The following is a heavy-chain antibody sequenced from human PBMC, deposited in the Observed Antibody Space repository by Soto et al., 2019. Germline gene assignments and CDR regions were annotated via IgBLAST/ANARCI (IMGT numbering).Heavy chain of an antibody. Sequence: QVQLVESGGGLVKPGGSLRLSCAASGFTFSDYYMSWLRQAPGKGLEWVSYISSSGSTIYYADSVKGRFTISRDNAKNSLDLQMNSLRAEDTAVDYCARGGSYDFTYYYYMDVWGKGTTVTVSS. CDR2: ISSSGSTI. CDR3: ARGGSYDFTYYYYMDV. D-gene: IGHD3-3*01. CDR1: GFTFSDYY. V-gene: IGHV3-11*01. J-gene: IGHJ6*03.